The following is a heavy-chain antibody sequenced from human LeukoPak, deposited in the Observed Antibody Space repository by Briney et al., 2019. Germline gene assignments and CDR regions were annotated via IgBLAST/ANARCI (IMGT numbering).Heavy chain of an antibody. Sequence: GGSLRLSCEASGFTFSNYAMHWVRRAPGKGLEWVALISYDGSTKHYADSVKGRFTISRDNSKNTLSLQINSLRSEDTAVYYCAKDLHYYGPGSSPQYWGQGTLVIVSS. CDR3: AKDLHYYGPGSSPQY. CDR1: GFTFSNYA. J-gene: IGHJ4*02. CDR2: ISYDGSTK. V-gene: IGHV3-30*18. D-gene: IGHD3-10*01.